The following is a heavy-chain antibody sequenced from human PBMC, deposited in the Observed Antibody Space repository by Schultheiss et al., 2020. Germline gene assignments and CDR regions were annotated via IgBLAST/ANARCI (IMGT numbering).Heavy chain of an antibody. CDR1: GYTFTSYG. D-gene: IGHD3-3*01. CDR3: ARQVFGVVKKTYYYYGMDV. J-gene: IGHJ6*02. V-gene: IGHV1-18*04. Sequence: ASVKVSCKASGYTFTSYGISWVRQAPGQGLEWMGWISAYNGNTNYAQKLQGRVTMTTDTSTSTAYMELRSLRSDDTAVYYCARQVFGVVKKTYYYYGMDVWGQGTTVTVSS. CDR2: ISAYNGNT.